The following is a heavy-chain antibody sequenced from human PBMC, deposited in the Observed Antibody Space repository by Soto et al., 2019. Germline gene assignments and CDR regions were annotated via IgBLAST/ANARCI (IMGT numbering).Heavy chain of an antibody. D-gene: IGHD6-13*01. J-gene: IGHJ5*02. V-gene: IGHV4-30-4*01. CDR3: ARVLRIAALRPHWFDP. CDR1: GGSISSGDYY. Sequence: KTSETLSLTCTVSGGSISSGDYYWSWIRQPPGKGLEWIGYIYYSGSTYYNPSLKSRVTISVDTSKNQFSLKLSSVTAADTAVYYCARVLRIAALRPHWFDPWGQGTLVTVSS. CDR2: IYYSGST.